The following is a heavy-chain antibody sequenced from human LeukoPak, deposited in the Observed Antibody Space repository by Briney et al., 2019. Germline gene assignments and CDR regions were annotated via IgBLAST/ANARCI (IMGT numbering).Heavy chain of an antibody. J-gene: IGHJ4*02. D-gene: IGHD2-8*01. CDR3: AEDRSCTNDLCHGDFDY. Sequence: GGSVRLSCAASGFIFSSYAMSWVRQAPGKGLEWVSSTSGSGGSTYYADSVKGRFAISRNNSKDTLYLQMNSLKAEDTAVYYCAEDRSCTNDLCHGDFDYWGQGTLVTVSS. V-gene: IGHV3-23*01. CDR1: GFIFSSYA. CDR2: TSGSGGST.